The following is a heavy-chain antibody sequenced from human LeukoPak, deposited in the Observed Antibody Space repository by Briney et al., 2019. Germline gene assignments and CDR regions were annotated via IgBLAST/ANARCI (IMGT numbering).Heavy chain of an antibody. V-gene: IGHV1-69*13. D-gene: IGHD4-17*01. CDR3: ASVTTVTTKGHGAFDI. CDR1: GGTFSSSA. CDR2: IIPIFGSA. J-gene: IGHJ3*02. Sequence: SVKVSCKAPGGTFSSSAISWVRQAPGQGLEWMGGIIPIFGSANYAQNFQGRVTITADESTSTAYMELSSLRSEDTAVYYCASVTTVTTKGHGAFDIWGLGTMVTVSS.